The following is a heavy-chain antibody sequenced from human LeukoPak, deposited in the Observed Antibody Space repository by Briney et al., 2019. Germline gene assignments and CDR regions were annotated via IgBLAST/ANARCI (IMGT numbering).Heavy chain of an antibody. V-gene: IGHV1-69*06. CDR1: GDTFTTYA. CDR2: IIPMFGTP. D-gene: IGHD2-8*01. CDR3: ARAGIPGYCTNVTCSNWRVP. J-gene: IGHJ5*02. Sequence: GSSVKASFQASGDTFTTYAIIWVRPAPGQGPEWMGGIIPMFGTPNYAQRLQGRVTITADKSTKTAYMELSSLRSEYTAVYYCARAGIPGYCTNVTCSNWRVPWGEGTLDSVSS.